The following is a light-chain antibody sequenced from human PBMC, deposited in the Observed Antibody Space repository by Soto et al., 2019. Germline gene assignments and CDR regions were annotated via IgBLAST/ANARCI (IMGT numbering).Light chain of an antibody. CDR1: SSNIGSNT. CDR3: AAWDHGGNGGG. Sequence: QSVLTQPPSASGTPGQRVTISCSGSSSNIGSNTVNWYQQLPGTAPKLLIYSNNQRPSGVPDRFSGSKSGTSASLAISGLQWEEEDDYHCAAWDHGGNGGGFGGGTRRPVL. J-gene: IGLJ3*02. V-gene: IGLV1-44*01. CDR2: SNN.